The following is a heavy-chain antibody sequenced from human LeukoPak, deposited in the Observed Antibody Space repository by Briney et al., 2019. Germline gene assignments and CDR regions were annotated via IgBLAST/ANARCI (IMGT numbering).Heavy chain of an antibody. CDR1: GGTFSSCS. CDR2: IIPILNIA. Sequence: SVKVSCTASGGTFSSCSIGWVRQAPGQGLEWMGRIIPILNIANYAQKFQGRVTITADKSTATAYMELSSLGSEDTAMYYCARADKWQATNFDDWGQGTLLTVSS. V-gene: IGHV1-69*02. D-gene: IGHD5-12*01. CDR3: ARADKWQATNFDD. J-gene: IGHJ4*02.